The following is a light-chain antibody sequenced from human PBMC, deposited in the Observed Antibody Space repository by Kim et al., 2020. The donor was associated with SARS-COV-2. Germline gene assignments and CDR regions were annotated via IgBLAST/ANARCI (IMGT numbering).Light chain of an antibody. J-gene: IGKJ5*01. CDR3: QQYNDWPPIT. CDR2: SAS. CDR1: QSVSNN. V-gene: IGKV3-15*01. Sequence: SPGKHATPSCGARQSVSNNLASYQQKPGQAPRLLIFSASTRATGIPARFSGSGSGTEFTLTISSLQSEDSAAYFCQQYNDWPPITFGQGTRLEIK.